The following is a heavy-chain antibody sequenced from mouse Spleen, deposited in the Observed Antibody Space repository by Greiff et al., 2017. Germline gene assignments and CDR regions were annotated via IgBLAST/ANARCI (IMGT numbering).Heavy chain of an antibody. J-gene: IGHJ4*01. CDR2: ISSGGGNT. CDR3: ARLDGSSYDAMDY. V-gene: IGHV5-9*04. Sequence: EVKVEESGGGLVKLGGSLKLSCAASGFTFSSYAMSWVRQTPEKRLEWVATISSGGGNTYYPDSVKGRFTISRDNAKNTLYLQMSSLKSEDTAMYYCARLDGSSYDAMDYWGQGTSVTVSS. D-gene: IGHD1-1*01. CDR1: GFTFSSYA.